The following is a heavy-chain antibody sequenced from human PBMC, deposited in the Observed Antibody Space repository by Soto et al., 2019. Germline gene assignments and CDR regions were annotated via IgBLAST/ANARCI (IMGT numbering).Heavy chain of an antibody. J-gene: IGHJ6*02. CDR3: ARGYSYGSFQPRSDYYYYYGMDV. V-gene: IGHV1-69*13. D-gene: IGHD5-18*01. CDR1: GGTFSSYA. CDR2: IIPIFGTA. Sequence: GASVKVSCKASGGTFSSYAISWVRQAPGQGLEWMGGIIPIFGTANYAQKFQGRVTITADESTSTAYMELSSLRSEDTAVYYCARGYSYGSFQPRSDYYYYYGMDVWGQGTTVTVSS.